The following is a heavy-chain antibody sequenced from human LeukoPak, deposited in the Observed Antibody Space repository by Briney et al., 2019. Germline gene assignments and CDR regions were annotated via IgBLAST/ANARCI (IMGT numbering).Heavy chain of an antibody. CDR1: GFTFSSYA. V-gene: IGHV3-23*01. Sequence: QSGGSLRLSCAASGFTFSSYAMIWVRQAPGEGLDWVSAISTSGGGTYYADSVKGRFTISRDNAKNSLYLQMNSLRAEDTAVYYCARLYYDILTGYLHFDYWGQGTLVTVSS. CDR3: ARLYYDILTGYLHFDY. CDR2: ISTSGGGT. D-gene: IGHD3-9*01. J-gene: IGHJ4*02.